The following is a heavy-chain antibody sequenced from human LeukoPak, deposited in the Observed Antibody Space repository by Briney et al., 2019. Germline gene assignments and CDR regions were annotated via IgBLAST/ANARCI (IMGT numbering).Heavy chain of an antibody. J-gene: IGHJ4*02. Sequence: GGSLRLSCAASGFTVSSNYMSWVRQAPGKGLEWVSVIYSGGSTYYADSVKGRFTISRDNSKSTLYLQMNSLRAEDTAVYYCARWEGYCTSTSCYHFDYWGQGTLVTVSS. CDR1: GFTVSSNY. CDR3: ARWEGYCTSTSCYHFDY. D-gene: IGHD2-2*01. CDR2: IYSGGST. V-gene: IGHV3-66*02.